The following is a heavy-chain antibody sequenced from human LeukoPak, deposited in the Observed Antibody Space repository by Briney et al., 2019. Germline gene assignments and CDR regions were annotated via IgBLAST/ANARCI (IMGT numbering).Heavy chain of an antibody. Sequence: ASVKVSCKPSGYTFTSYDISWVRQAPGQGLEWMGWISAYNGNTNYAQKVQGRVTMTTDTSTSTAYMELRSLRSDDTAVYYCARVSGWQNWFDPWGQGTLVTVSS. CDR1: GYTFTSYD. D-gene: IGHD6-19*01. CDR3: ARVSGWQNWFDP. J-gene: IGHJ5*02. CDR2: ISAYNGNT. V-gene: IGHV1-18*01.